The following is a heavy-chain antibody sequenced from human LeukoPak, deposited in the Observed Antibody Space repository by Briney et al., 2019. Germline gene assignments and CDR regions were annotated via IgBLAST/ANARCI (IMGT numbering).Heavy chain of an antibody. CDR3: ARDWGIAEYYFDL. CDR1: GLTFSSYA. D-gene: IGHD6-13*01. CDR2: IKQDGSEK. V-gene: IGHV3-7*01. Sequence: GGSLRLSCAASGLTFSSYAMSWVRQAPGKGLEWVANIKQDGSEKYYVDSVKGRFTISRDNAKNSLYLQMSSLRAEDTAVYYCARDWGIAEYYFDLWGQGTLVTVSS. J-gene: IGHJ4*02.